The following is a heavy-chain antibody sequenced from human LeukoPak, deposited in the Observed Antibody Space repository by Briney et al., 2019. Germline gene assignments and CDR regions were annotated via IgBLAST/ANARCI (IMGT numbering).Heavy chain of an antibody. CDR3: AKAKGSGSYDNDAFDI. D-gene: IGHD1-26*01. CDR1: GFTFSSYG. CDR2: ISYDGSNK. V-gene: IGHV3-30*18. Sequence: GGSLRLSCAASGFTFSSYGMHWVRQAPGKGLEWVAVISYDGSNKYYADSVKGRFTISRDNAKNSLYLQMNSLRAEDMALYYCAKAKGSGSYDNDAFDIWGQGTMVTVSS. J-gene: IGHJ3*02.